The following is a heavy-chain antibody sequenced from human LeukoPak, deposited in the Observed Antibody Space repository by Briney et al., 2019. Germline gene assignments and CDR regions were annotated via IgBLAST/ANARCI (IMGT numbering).Heavy chain of an antibody. V-gene: IGHV4-59*08. J-gene: IGHJ3*02. Sequence: SETLSLTCTVSGGSISSYYWSWIRQPPGKGLEWIGYIYYSGSTNYNPSLKSRVTISVDTSKNQFSLKLSSVTAADTAVYYCARHEDTAMVIHGGDPTPYAFDIWGQGTMVTVSS. D-gene: IGHD5-18*01. CDR1: GGSISSYY. CDR3: ARHEDTAMVIHGGDPTPYAFDI. CDR2: IYYSGST.